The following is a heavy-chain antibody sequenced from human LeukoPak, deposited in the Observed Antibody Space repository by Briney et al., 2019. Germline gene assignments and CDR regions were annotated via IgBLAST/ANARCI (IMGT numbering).Heavy chain of an antibody. CDR2: ISYDGSNN. Sequence: GGSLRLSCAVSGFTFSSYAMHWVRQAPGKGLEWVAVISYDGSNNYYADSVKGRFTISRDNSKNTLYLQMNSLRGEDTAIYYCVKESGFYGMDVWGQGTTVTVSS. D-gene: IGHD1-26*01. J-gene: IGHJ6*02. V-gene: IGHV3-30-3*01. CDR1: GFTFSSYA. CDR3: VKESGFYGMDV.